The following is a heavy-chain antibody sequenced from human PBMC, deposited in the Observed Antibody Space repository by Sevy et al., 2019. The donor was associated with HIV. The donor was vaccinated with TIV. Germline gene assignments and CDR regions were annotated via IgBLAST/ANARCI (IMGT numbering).Heavy chain of an antibody. CDR2: ISYDGSNK. D-gene: IGHD3-10*01. Sequence: GGSLRLSCAASGFTFSSYAMHRVRQAPGKGLEWVAVISYDGSNKYYADSVKGRFTISRDNSKNTLYLQMNSLRAEDTAVYYCARGGGEEGTDYWGQGTLVTVSS. J-gene: IGHJ4*02. CDR3: ARGGGEEGTDY. V-gene: IGHV3-30*04. CDR1: GFTFSSYA.